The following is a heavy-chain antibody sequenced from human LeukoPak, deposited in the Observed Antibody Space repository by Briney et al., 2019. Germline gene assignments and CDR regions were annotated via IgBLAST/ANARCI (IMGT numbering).Heavy chain of an antibody. D-gene: IGHD2-8*01. Sequence: SETLSLTCGVSGGSISNTNWWSWVRQPPGQGLEWIGEISLTGLTHYNPSLESRVTVSLDKSKNQLSLNLTSVTAADTAVYYCSRENGSFSPFGYWGQGTLVTVLS. CDR1: GGSISNTNW. V-gene: IGHV4-4*02. CDR3: SRENGSFSPFGY. CDR2: ISLTGLT. J-gene: IGHJ4*02.